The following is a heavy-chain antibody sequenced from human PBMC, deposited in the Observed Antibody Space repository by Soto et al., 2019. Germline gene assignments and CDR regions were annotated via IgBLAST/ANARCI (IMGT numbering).Heavy chain of an antibody. CDR3: AKDRTVLRFSYMDV. D-gene: IGHD3-3*01. V-gene: IGHV3-9*01. J-gene: IGHJ6*03. Sequence: GGSLRLSCAASGFTFDDYAMHWVRQAPGKGLEWVSGIRWNSGSIGYADSVKGRFTISRDNAKNSLYLQMNSLRAEDTALYYCAKDRTVLRFSYMDVWGKGTPVTVSS. CDR1: GFTFDDYA. CDR2: IRWNSGSI.